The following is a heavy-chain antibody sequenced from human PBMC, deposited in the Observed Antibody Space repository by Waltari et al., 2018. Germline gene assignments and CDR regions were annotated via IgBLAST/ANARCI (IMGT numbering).Heavy chain of an antibody. CDR2: IYYSGST. J-gene: IGHJ4*02. CDR3: TSIGQWELRPLDY. D-gene: IGHD1-26*01. V-gene: IGHV4-59*08. CDR1: GGSISSYS. Sequence: QVQLQESGPGLVKPSETLSLTCTVSGGSISSYSWSWIRQPPGKGLEWIGYIYYSGSTNYNPSLKSRVTISVDTSKNQFSLKLSSVTAADTAVYYCTSIGQWELRPLDYWGQGTLVTVSS.